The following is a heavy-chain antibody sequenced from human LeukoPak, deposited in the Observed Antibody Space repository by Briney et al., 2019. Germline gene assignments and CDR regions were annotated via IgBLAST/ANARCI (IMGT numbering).Heavy chain of an antibody. CDR3: AKSMRGYCSGGSCFVDY. D-gene: IGHD2-15*01. CDR1: GFTFSSYA. Sequence: PGGSLRLSCGASGFTFSSYAKSWVRQAPGKGLEWVSGISGSGESTTYADSVKGRFTISRDNSKNTLYLQMNSLRTEDTAVYYCAKSMRGYCSGGSCFVDYWGQGTLVTVSS. V-gene: IGHV3-23*01. CDR2: ISGSGEST. J-gene: IGHJ4*02.